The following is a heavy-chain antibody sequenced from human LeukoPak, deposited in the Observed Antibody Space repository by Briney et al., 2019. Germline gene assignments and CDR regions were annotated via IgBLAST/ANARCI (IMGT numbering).Heavy chain of an antibody. CDR2: INHGGST. J-gene: IGHJ4*02. CDR1: GGSFSGYY. CDR3: ASSGGYDDY. V-gene: IGHV4-34*01. Sequence: PSETLSLTCAVYGGSFSGYYWSWIRQPPGKGLEWIGEINHGGSTNYNPSLKSRVTISVDTSKNQFSLKLSSVTAADTAVYYCASSGGYDDYWGQGTLVTVSS. D-gene: IGHD5-12*01.